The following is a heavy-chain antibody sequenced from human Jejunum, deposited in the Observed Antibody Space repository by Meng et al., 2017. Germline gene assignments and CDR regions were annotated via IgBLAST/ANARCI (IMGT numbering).Heavy chain of an antibody. V-gene: IGHV3-30*10. Sequence: GGPLRLSCAPSGFTFSTYAMHWVRQAPGKGLEWVAVISFDGTDKYYTDSVEGRFTISRDNSKNTLSLQMNSLGGEDTAVYYCARGRREVHQYIDKWGQGTLVTVSS. CDR3: ARGRREVHQYIDK. CDR2: ISFDGTDK. CDR1: GFTFSTYA. D-gene: IGHD2/OR15-2a*01. J-gene: IGHJ4*02.